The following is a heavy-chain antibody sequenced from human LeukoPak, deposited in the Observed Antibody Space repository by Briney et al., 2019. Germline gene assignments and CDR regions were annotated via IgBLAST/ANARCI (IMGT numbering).Heavy chain of an antibody. J-gene: IGHJ4*02. CDR2: INHSGST. CDR3: ARGPDYVWGSSTYYFDY. V-gene: IGHV4-34*01. D-gene: IGHD3-16*01. CDR1: GGSFSGYY. Sequence: TSETLSLTCAVYGGSFSGYYWSWIRQPPGKGLEWIGEINHSGSTYYNPSLKSRVTISVDTSKNQFSLKLSSVTAADTAVYYCARGPDYVWGSSTYYFDYWGQGTLVTVSS.